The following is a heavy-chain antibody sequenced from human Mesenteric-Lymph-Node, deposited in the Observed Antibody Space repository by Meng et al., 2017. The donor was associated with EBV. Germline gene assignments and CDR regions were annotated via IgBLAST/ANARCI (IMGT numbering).Heavy chain of an antibody. D-gene: IGHD6-6*01. J-gene: IGHJ4*02. CDR1: GFSLSTSGVS. Sequence: QITLKESGPTLVNPTQTLTLTCTFSGFSLSTSGVSVGWIRQPPGKALEWLALIYWDDDKRYSPSLNSRLAITKDTSKNQVVLTMTNMDPVDTATYYCAHSPYTTSSFAFDYWGQGTLVTVSS. V-gene: IGHV2-5*02. CDR3: AHSPYTTSSFAFDY. CDR2: IYWDDDK.